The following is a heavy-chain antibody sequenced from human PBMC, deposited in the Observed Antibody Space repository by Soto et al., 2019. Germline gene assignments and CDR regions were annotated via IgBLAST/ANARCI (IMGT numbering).Heavy chain of an antibody. D-gene: IGHD3-22*01. CDR3: ARVPHHYDSSGYYYFDY. CDR2: INAGNGNT. J-gene: IGHJ4*02. CDR1: GYTFTSYA. Sequence: ASVKVSCKASGYTFTSYAMHWVRQAPGQRLEWMGWINAGNGNTKYSQKFQGRVTITRDTSASTAYMELSSLRSEDTAVYYCARVPHHYDSSGYYYFDYWGQGTLVTVSS. V-gene: IGHV1-3*01.